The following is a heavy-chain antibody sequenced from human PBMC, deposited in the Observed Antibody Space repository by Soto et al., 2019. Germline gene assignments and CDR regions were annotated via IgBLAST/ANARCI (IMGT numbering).Heavy chain of an antibody. J-gene: IGHJ5*01. Sequence: GGSLRLSSVGSGFTFSGSVMAWVRQAPGKGLEWLSVMSGDGRTRYAESVKGRFTISRDNSKNTLYLEIDSLRAEDTAVYYCAKDLEVVGADRWGYDSWGQGTLVTVSS. CDR3: AKDLEVVGADRWGYDS. V-gene: IGHV3-23*01. CDR1: GFTFSGSV. D-gene: IGHD1-26*01. CDR2: MSGDGRT.